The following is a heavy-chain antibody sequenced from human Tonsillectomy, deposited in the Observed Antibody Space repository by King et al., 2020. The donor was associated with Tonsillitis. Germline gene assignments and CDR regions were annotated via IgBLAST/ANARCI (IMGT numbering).Heavy chain of an antibody. J-gene: IGHJ4*02. CDR1: GGTFSSHA. D-gene: IGHD3-22*01. CDR3: ARGLYDSSGFTLGY. V-gene: IGHV1-69*04. Sequence: FQLVQSGAEVKKPGSSVKVSCKASGGTFSSHAITWVRQAPGQGLEWMGRIIPIIGLGNYAQKFQGRLTITADESTSTAYMDLSSLRSEDTAVYYCARGLYDSSGFTLGYWGQGTLVTVSS. CDR2: IIPIIGLG.